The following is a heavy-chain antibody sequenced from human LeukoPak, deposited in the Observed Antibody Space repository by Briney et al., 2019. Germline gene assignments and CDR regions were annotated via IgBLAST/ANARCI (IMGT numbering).Heavy chain of an antibody. CDR3: ARPNPAFDI. J-gene: IGHJ3*02. CDR2: ITNTGNTV. CDR1: GFTFSDFY. V-gene: IGHV3-11*04. Sequence: GGSLRLSCAASGFTFSDFYMSWIRQAPEKGLEWIAYITNTGNTVHYADSVKGRFTISRDNAKNSLYLQMNSLRAEDTAVYYCARPNPAFDIWGQGTVVTVSS.